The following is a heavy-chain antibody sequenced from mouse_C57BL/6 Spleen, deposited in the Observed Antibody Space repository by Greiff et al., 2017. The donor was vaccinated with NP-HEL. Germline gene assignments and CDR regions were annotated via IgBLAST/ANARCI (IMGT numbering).Heavy chain of an antibody. CDR3: ARISSYGNYLNFDY. Sequence: QVQLQQPGAELVKPGASVKMSCKASGYTFTSYWITWVKQRPGQGLEWIGDIYPGSGSTNYNEKFKSKATLTVDTSSSTAYMQLSSLTSEDSAVYYCARISSYGNYLNFDYWGQGTTLTVSS. J-gene: IGHJ2*01. CDR1: GYTFTSYW. D-gene: IGHD2-10*01. CDR2: IYPGSGST. V-gene: IGHV1-55*01.